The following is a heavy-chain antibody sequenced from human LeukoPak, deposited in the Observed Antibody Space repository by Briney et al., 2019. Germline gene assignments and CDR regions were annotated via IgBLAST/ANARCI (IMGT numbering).Heavy chain of an antibody. Sequence: GGPLRLSCAASGLAFSSQGMHWVRQAPGKGLEWVTFIRFDGSKKYYADSVKGRFTISRDNSKNTLYLQMNSLRAEDTAVYYCAKENYYGSGSQYYFDYWGQGTLVTVSS. D-gene: IGHD3-10*01. CDR2: IRFDGSKK. CDR1: GLAFSSQG. J-gene: IGHJ4*02. CDR3: AKENYYGSGSQYYFDY. V-gene: IGHV3-30*02.